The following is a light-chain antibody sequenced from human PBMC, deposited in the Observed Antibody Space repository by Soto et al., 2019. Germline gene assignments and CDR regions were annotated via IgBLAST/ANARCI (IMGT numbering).Light chain of an antibody. CDR1: SSDVGGYKY. V-gene: IGLV2-8*01. J-gene: IGLJ1*01. CDR2: AVS. CDR3: SSYAGRNNYV. Sequence: QSVLTQPPSASGSPGQSVTISCTGTSSDVGGYKYVSWYQQYPGKAPKLMIYAVSERPSGVPDRFSGSKSGNTASLTVSGLQAEDEADYYCSSYAGRNNYVFGTGTKVTVL.